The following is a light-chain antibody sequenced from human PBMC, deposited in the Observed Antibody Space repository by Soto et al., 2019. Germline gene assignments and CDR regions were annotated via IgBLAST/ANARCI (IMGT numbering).Light chain of an antibody. Sequence: DVVLRQSPLSLYVTPGEAASISCGSNQSLLHSNGYNYLNWYLHKPGQPPQLLISLGSNRASGVPDRLSGSGSGTVFTLEMRGGESAYVVVYYCMQALQSPRTFGPGTNVEI. CDR1: QSLLHSNGYNY. J-gene: IGKJ1*01. CDR3: MQALQSPRT. CDR2: LGS. V-gene: IGKV2-28*01.